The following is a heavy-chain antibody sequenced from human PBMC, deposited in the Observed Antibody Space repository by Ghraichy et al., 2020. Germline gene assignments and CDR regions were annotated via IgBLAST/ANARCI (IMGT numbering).Heavy chain of an antibody. J-gene: IGHJ6*03. CDR1: GYTFTGYY. Sequence: ASVKVSCKASGYTFTGYYMHWVRQAPGQGLEWMGRINPNSGGTNYAQKFQGRVTMTRDTSISTAYMELSRLRSDDTAVYYCARDLQDIVVVVAAQPMIFSYYYMDVWGKGTTVTVSS. D-gene: IGHD2-15*01. CDR2: INPNSGGT. CDR3: ARDLQDIVVVVAAQPMIFSYYYMDV. V-gene: IGHV1-2*06.